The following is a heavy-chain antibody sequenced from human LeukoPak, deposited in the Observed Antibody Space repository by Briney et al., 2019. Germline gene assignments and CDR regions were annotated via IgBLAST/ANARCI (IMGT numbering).Heavy chain of an antibody. CDR1: GFTFSSYA. Sequence: PGGSLRLSCAASGFTFSSYAMSWVRQAPGKGLEWVSAISGSGGSTYYADSVKGRFTISRDNSKNTLYLQMNSLRADDTAFYYCARVAAAGTEYFDFWGQGTLVTVSS. CDR2: ISGSGGST. D-gene: IGHD6-13*01. V-gene: IGHV3-23*01. J-gene: IGHJ4*02. CDR3: ARVAAAGTEYFDF.